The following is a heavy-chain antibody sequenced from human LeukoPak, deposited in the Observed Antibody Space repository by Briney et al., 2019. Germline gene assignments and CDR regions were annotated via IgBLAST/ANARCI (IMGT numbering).Heavy chain of an antibody. V-gene: IGHV4-30-2*01. Sequence: SQTLSLTCTVSGGSISSGGYYWSWIRQPPGKGLEWIGYIYHSGSTYYNPSLKSRVTISVDRSKNQFSLKLSSVTAADTAVYYCARRPTVATENWFDPWGQGTLVTVSS. J-gene: IGHJ5*02. CDR2: IYHSGST. D-gene: IGHD4-23*01. CDR1: GGSISSGGYY. CDR3: ARRPTVATENWFDP.